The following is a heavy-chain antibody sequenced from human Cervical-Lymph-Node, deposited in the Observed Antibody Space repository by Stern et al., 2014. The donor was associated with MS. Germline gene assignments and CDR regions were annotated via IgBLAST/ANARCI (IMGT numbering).Heavy chain of an antibody. CDR1: GYSFTNYW. CDR3: ARFASGGVGY. D-gene: IGHD3-16*01. J-gene: IGHJ4*02. V-gene: IGHV5-51*03. Sequence: VQLLESGGEVKKPGDSLRISCKGSGYSFTNYWIGWVRQMPGKGLEWMGIIYPGDSDTRYSPSFQGHIPMTADKSITTAYLQWSSLKASDTAMYYCARFASGGVGYWGQGTLVTVSS. CDR2: IYPGDSDT.